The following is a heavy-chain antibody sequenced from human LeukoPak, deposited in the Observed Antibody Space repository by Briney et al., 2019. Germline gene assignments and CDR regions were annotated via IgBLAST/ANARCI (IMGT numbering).Heavy chain of an antibody. D-gene: IGHD3-22*01. Sequence: GGSLRLSCVVSGFTFSSYAMSWVRQAPGKGLEWVSGISGSGDNTYYADSVKGRFTISRDNSKNTLYVQMNSLGTEDTAAYYCAKGSFYDSSGSFYFDYWGQGTLVTVSS. CDR1: GFTFSSYA. CDR2: ISGSGDNT. J-gene: IGHJ4*02. V-gene: IGHV3-23*01. CDR3: AKGSFYDSSGSFYFDY.